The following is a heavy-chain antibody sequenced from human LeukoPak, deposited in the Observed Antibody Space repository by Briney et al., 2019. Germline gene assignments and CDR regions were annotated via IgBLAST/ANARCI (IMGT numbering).Heavy chain of an antibody. D-gene: IGHD6-19*01. CDR1: GGSISSYY. Sequence: PSETLSLTCTVSGGSISSYYWSWIRQPPGKGLEWIGYIYDSGSTNYNPSLKSRVTISVDTSKNQFSLKLSSVTAADTAVYYCARSSVAGTYYSFDYRGQGTLVTVSS. J-gene: IGHJ4*02. V-gene: IGHV4-59*01. CDR3: ARSSVAGTYYSFDY. CDR2: IYDSGST.